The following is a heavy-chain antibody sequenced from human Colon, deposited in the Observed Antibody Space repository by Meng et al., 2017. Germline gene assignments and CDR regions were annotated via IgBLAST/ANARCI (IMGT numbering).Heavy chain of an antibody. CDR3: ARDSGYDKNWFDP. CDR2: IYYSGST. Sequence: QVQLQESGPRLVKPSGTLSLTCAVSGGSFSSSNWWSWVRQPPGKGLEWIGFIYYSGSTNYNPSLKSRVTISVDTSKNQFSLKVSSVTAADTAVYYCARDSGYDKNWFDPWGQGTLVTVSS. CDR1: GGSFSSSNW. V-gene: IGHV4-4*02. D-gene: IGHD5-12*01. J-gene: IGHJ5*02.